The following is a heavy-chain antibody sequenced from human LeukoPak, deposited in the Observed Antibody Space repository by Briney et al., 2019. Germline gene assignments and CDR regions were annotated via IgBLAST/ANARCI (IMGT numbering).Heavy chain of an antibody. CDR3: ARGRYESTRLSAYYYYYMDV. Sequence: SETLSLTCTVSGGPISSYYWSWIRQPAGKGLEWIGRIYTSGSTIYNPSLKSRVTMSVDTSKNQFSLKLSSVTAADTPVYYCARGRYESTRLSAYYYYYMDVWGKGTTVTVSS. J-gene: IGHJ6*03. V-gene: IGHV4-4*07. CDR2: IYTSGST. D-gene: IGHD1-14*01. CDR1: GGPISSYY.